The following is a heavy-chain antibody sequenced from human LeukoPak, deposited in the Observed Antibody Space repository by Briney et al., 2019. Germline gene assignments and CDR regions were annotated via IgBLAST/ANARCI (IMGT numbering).Heavy chain of an antibody. Sequence: PGGSLRLSCAASGFTFSSYSMNWVRQAPGKGLEWVSSISSISSYIYYADSVKGRFTVSRDNAKNSLYLQMDSLRAEDTAVYYCARDPSGTHYPRVSGALDIWGQGTMVTVSS. CDR2: ISSISSYI. D-gene: IGHD1-26*01. J-gene: IGHJ3*02. CDR1: GFTFSSYS. CDR3: ARDPSGTHYPRVSGALDI. V-gene: IGHV3-21*01.